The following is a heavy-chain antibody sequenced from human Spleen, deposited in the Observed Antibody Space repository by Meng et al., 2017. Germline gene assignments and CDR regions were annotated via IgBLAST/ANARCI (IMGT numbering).Heavy chain of an antibody. CDR2: INTNTGNP. CDR1: GYTFTSSA. Sequence: QVQLVQSGSELKKPGASVKVSCKASGYTFTSSAMTWVRQAPGQGLEWMGWINTNTGNPTYAQGFTGRFVFSVDTSFSTAYLQINNLQADDTAVYYCTKNPSAYDVWGQGTLVTVSS. V-gene: IGHV7-4-1*02. CDR3: TKNPSAYDV. D-gene: IGHD3-22*01. J-gene: IGHJ4*03.